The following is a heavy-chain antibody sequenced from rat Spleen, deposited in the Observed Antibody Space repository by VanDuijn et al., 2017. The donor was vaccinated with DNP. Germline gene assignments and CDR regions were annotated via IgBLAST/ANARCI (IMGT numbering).Heavy chain of an antibody. J-gene: IGHJ3*01. CDR3: ATEDYYDGGFAY. Sequence: EVQLVESGGGLVQPGRSLKLSCAASGFTFSDYGMAWVLQAPTKGLEWVASISTGGGNTYYRDSVKGRFTISRDNAKNTQYLQMDSLRSEDTATYYCATEDYYDGGFAYWGQGTLVTVSS. D-gene: IGHD1-12*02. CDR1: GFTFSDYG. V-gene: IGHV5S13*01. CDR2: ISTGGGNT.